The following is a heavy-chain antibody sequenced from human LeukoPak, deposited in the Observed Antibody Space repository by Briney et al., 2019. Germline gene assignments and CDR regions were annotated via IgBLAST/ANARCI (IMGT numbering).Heavy chain of an antibody. J-gene: IGHJ4*02. CDR1: GFTFSDYY. Sequence: GGSLRLSCAASGFTFSDYYMSWIRQAPGKGLEWVSYISSSGGTIYYADSVKGRFTISRDNAKNSLYLQMNSLRAEDTAAYYCAILTGTTDYFDYWGQGTLVTVSS. V-gene: IGHV3-11*04. CDR3: AILTGTTDYFDY. D-gene: IGHD1-7*01. CDR2: ISSSGGTI.